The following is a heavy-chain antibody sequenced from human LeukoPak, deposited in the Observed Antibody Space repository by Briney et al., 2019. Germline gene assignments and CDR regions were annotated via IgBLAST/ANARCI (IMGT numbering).Heavy chain of an antibody. CDR3: ARVGRWELLRAFDI. V-gene: IGHV4-59*01. CDR1: GGSIRSYY. J-gene: IGHJ3*02. Sequence: PSETLSLTCTVSGGSIRSYYWSWIRQPPGKGLEWIGYIYYSGSTNYNPSLKSRVTISVDTSKNQFSLKLSSVTAADTAVYYCARVGRWELLRAFDIWGQGTMVTVSS. D-gene: IGHD1-26*01. CDR2: IYYSGST.